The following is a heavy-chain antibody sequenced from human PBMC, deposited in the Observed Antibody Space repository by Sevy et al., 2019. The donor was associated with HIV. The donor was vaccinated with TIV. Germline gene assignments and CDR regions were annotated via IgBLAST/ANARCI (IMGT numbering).Heavy chain of an antibody. CDR2: IIPIFGTA. V-gene: IGHV1-69*06. D-gene: IGHD2-2*01. J-gene: IGHJ6*03. CDR3: ASPSSTRNDYYYYYMDV. CDR1: GGTFSSYA. Sequence: ASLKVSCKASGGTFSSYAISWVRQAPGQGLEWMGGIIPIFGTANYAQKFQGRVTITADKSTSTAYMELSSLRSEDTAVYYCASPSSTRNDYYYYYMDVWGKGTTVTVSS.